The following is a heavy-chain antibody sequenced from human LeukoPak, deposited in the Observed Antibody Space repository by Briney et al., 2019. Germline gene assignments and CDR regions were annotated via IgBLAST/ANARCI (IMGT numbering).Heavy chain of an antibody. V-gene: IGHV4-39*01. CDR3: ARLKVANLLDY. CDR2: IYFSRST. Sequence: SETLSLTCTVSGGSISGSDFYWGWIRQPPGKGLEWIGNIYFSRSTYYNPSLKSRVTISVDTSKNQFSLRLTSVTAADTAVYYCARLKVANLLDYWGQGTLVTVSS. J-gene: IGHJ4*02. D-gene: IGHD5-12*01. CDR1: GGSISGSDFY.